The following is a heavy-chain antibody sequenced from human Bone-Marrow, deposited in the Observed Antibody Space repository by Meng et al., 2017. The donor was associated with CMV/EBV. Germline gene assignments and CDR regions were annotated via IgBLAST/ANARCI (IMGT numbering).Heavy chain of an antibody. V-gene: IGHV4-59*01. CDR2: IYYSGST. D-gene: IGHD3-10*01. Sequence: SETLSLTCTVSGGSISSYYWSWIRQPPGKGLEWIGYIYYSGSTNYNPSLKSRVTISVDTSKNQFSLKLSSVTAADTAVYYCARVYGSGSYENYYYYGMDVWGQGTTVTAP. CDR3: ARVYGSGSYENYYYYGMDV. J-gene: IGHJ6*02. CDR1: GGSISSYY.